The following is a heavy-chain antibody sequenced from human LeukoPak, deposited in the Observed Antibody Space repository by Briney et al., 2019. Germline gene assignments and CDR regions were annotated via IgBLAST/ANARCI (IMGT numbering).Heavy chain of an antibody. CDR1: GFTFSTFA. CDR3: VRDVGAVRGEVYFDY. J-gene: IGHJ4*02. V-gene: IGHV3-21*06. Sequence: GGSLRLSCAASGFTFSTFAMHWVRLSPGKGLEWVSSITGSGPYMLYADSVKHRFTISSDNTKNLLYLEMNSLRAEDTAMYFCVRDVGAVRGEVYFDYWGQGTLVTVSS. CDR2: ITGSGPYM. D-gene: IGHD3-10*01.